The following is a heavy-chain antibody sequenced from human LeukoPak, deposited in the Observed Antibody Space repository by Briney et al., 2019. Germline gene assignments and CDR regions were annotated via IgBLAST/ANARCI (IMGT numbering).Heavy chain of an antibody. CDR3: ARGSCSGGSCYSWNWFDP. CDR1: GGTFSSYA. Sequence: ASVKVSCKASGGTFSSYAISWVRQAPGQGLEWMGWMNPNSGTTGYAQKFQGRVTMTRNTSISTAYMELSSLRSEDTAVYYCARGSCSGGSCYSWNWFDPWGQGTLVTVSS. J-gene: IGHJ5*02. CDR2: MNPNSGTT. V-gene: IGHV1-8*02. D-gene: IGHD2-15*01.